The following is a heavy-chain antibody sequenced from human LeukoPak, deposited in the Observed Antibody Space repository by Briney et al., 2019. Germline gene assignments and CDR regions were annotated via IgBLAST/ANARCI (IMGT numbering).Heavy chain of an antibody. J-gene: IGHJ3*01. CDR3: AKDRVGFSYTFDV. CDR2: ISYDGSNK. Sequence: GGSLRLSCAAAGLTFSSHGMHWVRQAPGKGLEWVAVISYDGSNKYFEDSVKGRFTISRDNPKNTLYLQMNSLRAEDTAVYYCAKDRVGFSYTFDVWGQGTMVTVSS. V-gene: IGHV3-30*18. CDR1: GLTFSSHG. D-gene: IGHD2-2*02.